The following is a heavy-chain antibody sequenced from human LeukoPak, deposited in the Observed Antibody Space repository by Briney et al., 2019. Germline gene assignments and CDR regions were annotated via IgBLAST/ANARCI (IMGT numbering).Heavy chain of an antibody. CDR1: GGSISSGDYS. J-gene: IGHJ5*02. D-gene: IGHD1-1*01. V-gene: IGHV4-30-2*01. CDR2: IFQSGST. CDR3: ARVGSDWNDVRYDWFDP. Sequence: SQTLSLTCAVSGGSISSGDYSWSWIRQPPGKGLEWIGYIFQSGSTYYNPSLKSRVTISVDRSKNQFSLKLSSVTAADTAVYYCARVGSDWNDVRYDWFDPWGQGTLVTVSS.